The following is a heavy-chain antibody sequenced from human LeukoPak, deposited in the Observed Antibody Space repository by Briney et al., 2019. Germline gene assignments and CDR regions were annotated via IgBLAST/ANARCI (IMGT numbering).Heavy chain of an antibody. V-gene: IGHV1-69*01. CDR3: ARTRASRMATITEDFDY. J-gene: IGHJ4*02. CDR1: GGTFSSYA. Sequence: GSSVKVSCKASGGTFSSYAISWVRQAPGQGLEWMGGIIPIFGTANYAQKFQGRVTITADESTSTAYMELSSLRSEDTAVYYCARTRASRMATITEDFDYWGQGTLVTVSS. CDR2: IIPIFGTA. D-gene: IGHD5-24*01.